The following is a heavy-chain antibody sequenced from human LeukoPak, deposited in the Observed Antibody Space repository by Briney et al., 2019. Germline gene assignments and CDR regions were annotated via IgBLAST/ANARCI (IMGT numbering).Heavy chain of an antibody. Sequence: GGSLRLSCAASGFTFSSYSMNWVRQAPGKGLEWVSSISSSSSYIYYADSVKGRFTISRDNAKNSLYLQMNSLKTEDTAVYYCTRRGYNWNYWFDPWGQGTLVTVSS. J-gene: IGHJ5*02. D-gene: IGHD1-7*01. CDR2: ISSSSSYI. V-gene: IGHV3-21*04. CDR3: TRRGYNWNYWFDP. CDR1: GFTFSSYS.